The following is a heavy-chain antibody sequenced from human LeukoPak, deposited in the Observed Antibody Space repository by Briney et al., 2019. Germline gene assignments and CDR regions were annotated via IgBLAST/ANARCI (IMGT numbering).Heavy chain of an antibody. CDR1: GGSISSGSYS. CDR3: ATSPVTTWWFDP. J-gene: IGHJ5*02. CDR2: MYSSGTT. Sequence: PSETLSLTCTVSGGSISSGSYSWSWIRQPAGKGLEWIGRMYSSGTTNYNPSLKSRVTISVDTSKNQFSLKLSSVTASDTAVYYCATSPVTTWWFDPWGQGTLVTVSS. V-gene: IGHV4-61*02. D-gene: IGHD4-17*01.